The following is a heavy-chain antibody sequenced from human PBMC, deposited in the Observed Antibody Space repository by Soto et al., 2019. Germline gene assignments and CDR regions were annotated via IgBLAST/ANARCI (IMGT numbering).Heavy chain of an antibody. Sequence: QVKLVQSGAEVKKPGASVKVSCKASGYTFTSYGISWVRQAPGQGLEWMGWISAYNGNTNYAQKLQGRVTMTTDTSTSTGYMELRSLRSDDTAVYYCASNLNWNDYIEFDYWGQGTLVTVSS. CDR2: ISAYNGNT. J-gene: IGHJ4*02. CDR3: ASNLNWNDYIEFDY. V-gene: IGHV1-18*01. D-gene: IGHD1-1*01. CDR1: GYTFTSYG.